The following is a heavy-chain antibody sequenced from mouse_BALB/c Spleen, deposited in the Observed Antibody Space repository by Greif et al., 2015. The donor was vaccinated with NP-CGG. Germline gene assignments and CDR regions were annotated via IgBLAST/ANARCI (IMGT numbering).Heavy chain of an antibody. V-gene: IGHV5-6-5*01. CDR2: ISSGGST. Sequence: EVQGVESGGGLVKPGGSLKLPCAASGFTFSSYAMSWVRQTPEKRLEWVASISSGGSTYYPDSVKGRFTISRDNARNILYLQMSSLRSEDTAMYYRARGLYGYVYAMDYWGQGTSVTVSS. D-gene: IGHD1-2*01. CDR3: ARGLYGYVYAMDY. CDR1: GFTFSSYA. J-gene: IGHJ4*01.